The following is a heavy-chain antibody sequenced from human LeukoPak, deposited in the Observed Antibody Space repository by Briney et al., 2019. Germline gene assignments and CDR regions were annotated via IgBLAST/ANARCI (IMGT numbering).Heavy chain of an antibody. D-gene: IGHD5-12*01. CDR3: AKDPGGYSGYDPFDY. CDR2: ISGSGGST. CDR1: EFSVGSNY. Sequence: GGSLRLSCAASEFSVGSNYMSWVRQAPGKGLQWVSAISGSGGSTYYADSVKGRFTISRDNSKNTLYLQMNSLRAEDTAVYYCAKDPGGYSGYDPFDYWGQGTLVTVSS. V-gene: IGHV3-23*01. J-gene: IGHJ4*02.